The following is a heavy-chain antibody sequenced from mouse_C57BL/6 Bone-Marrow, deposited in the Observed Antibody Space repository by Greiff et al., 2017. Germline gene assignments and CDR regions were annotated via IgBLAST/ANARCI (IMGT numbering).Heavy chain of an antibody. V-gene: IGHV1-81*01. D-gene: IGHD1-1*01. J-gene: IGHJ3*01. Sequence: VQLQQSGAELARPGASVKLSCKASGYTFTSYGISWVKQRTGQGLEWIGEIYPRSGNTYYNEQFKGKATLTADKSSSTAYMELRSLTSEDSAVYFCARSYYSGSSFAYWGQGTLVTVSA. CDR3: ARSYYSGSSFAY. CDR2: IYPRSGNT. CDR1: GYTFTSYG.